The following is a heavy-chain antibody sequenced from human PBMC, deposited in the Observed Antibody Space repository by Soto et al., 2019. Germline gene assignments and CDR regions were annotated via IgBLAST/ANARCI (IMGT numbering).Heavy chain of an antibody. J-gene: IGHJ6*02. V-gene: IGHV3-48*02. D-gene: IGHD7-27*01. CDR1: GFTFSSYS. CDR3: VRSVPGDQTYFWYGMDV. CDR2: ISSSSNTI. Sequence: PGGSLRLSCAASGFTFSSYSMNWVRQAPGKGLQWISYISSSSNTIYYADYVKGRFTISRDYAKNSLYLQMNSLTDKDTAVYYCVRSVPGDQTYFWYGMDVWGQGTTVTVSS.